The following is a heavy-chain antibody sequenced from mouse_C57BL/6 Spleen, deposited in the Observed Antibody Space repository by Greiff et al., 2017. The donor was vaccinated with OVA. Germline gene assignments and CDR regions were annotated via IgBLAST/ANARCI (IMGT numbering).Heavy chain of an antibody. D-gene: IGHD2-1*01. CDR2: INPNNGGT. CDR1: GYTFTDYN. J-gene: IGHJ1*03. CDR3: ARFGGNYGYFDV. Sequence: VQLQQSGPELVKPGASVKIPCKASGYTFTDYNMDWVKQSHGKSLEWIGDINPNNGGTIFHQKFKGKATLTVDKSSSTAYMELRSLTAEDTAVYYCARFGGNYGYFDVWGTGTTVTVSS. V-gene: IGHV1-18*01.